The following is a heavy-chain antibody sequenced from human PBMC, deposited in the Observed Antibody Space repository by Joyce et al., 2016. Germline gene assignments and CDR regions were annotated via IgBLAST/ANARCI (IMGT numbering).Heavy chain of an antibody. CDR3: ASLWAPGYCTTTSCQGWFDP. V-gene: IGHV3-21*01. D-gene: IGHD2-2*03. CDR2: ISTSSTYI. Sequence: EEQLVESGGGLVKPGGSLRLSCSASGFNFSGYTLSWVRKAPGRGREWVSSISTSSTYIYDADSVKGRFTISRDDAKNSLYLQMNNLRAEDTAVYYCASLWAPGYCTTTSCQGWFDPWGQGTLVTVSS. CDR1: GFNFSGYT. J-gene: IGHJ5*02.